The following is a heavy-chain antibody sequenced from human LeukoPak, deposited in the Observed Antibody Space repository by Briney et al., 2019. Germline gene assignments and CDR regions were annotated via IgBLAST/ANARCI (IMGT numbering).Heavy chain of an antibody. CDR2: IYTSGST. Sequence: SQTLSLTCTVSGGSISSSSYYWSWIRQPAGKGLEWIGRIYTSGSTDYNPSLKSRVTISVDRSKNQFSLKLRSVTAADTAVYYCARDRPGGSSLDYWGQGTLVTVSS. CDR3: ARDRPGGSSLDY. CDR1: GGSISSSSYY. J-gene: IGHJ4*02. D-gene: IGHD6-13*01. V-gene: IGHV4-61*02.